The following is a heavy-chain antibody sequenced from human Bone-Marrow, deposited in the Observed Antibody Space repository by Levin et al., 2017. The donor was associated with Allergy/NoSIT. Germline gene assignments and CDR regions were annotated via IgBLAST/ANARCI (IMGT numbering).Heavy chain of an antibody. CDR3: ARDRAASAVAGPYYFDY. J-gene: IGHJ4*02. D-gene: IGHD6-19*01. CDR2: ISSRSNYI. Sequence: PSETLSLTCAASGFTFSSNSMNWVRQAPGKGLEWVSSISSRSNYIYYADSVKGRFTISRDNAKHSLYLQMNSLRVDDTAVYYCARDRAASAVAGPYYFDYWGQGTLVTVSS. V-gene: IGHV3-21*01. CDR1: GFTFSSNS.